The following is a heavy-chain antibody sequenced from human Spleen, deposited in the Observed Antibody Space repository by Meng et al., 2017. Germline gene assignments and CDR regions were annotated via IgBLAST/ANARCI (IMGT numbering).Heavy chain of an antibody. CDR1: GGSSSSSSYY. J-gene: IGHJ5*02. CDR2: IYNSGSP. D-gene: IGHD4-23*01. CDR3: ARVYGGNADRFDT. Sequence: SETLSLTCTVSGGSSSSSSYYWGWIRQSPGKGREWIGSIYNSGSPYYNPSLKSRVTISVDTSKNQFSLRLSSVTATDTAVYYCARVYGGNADRFDTWGQGILVTVSS. V-gene: IGHV4-39*07.